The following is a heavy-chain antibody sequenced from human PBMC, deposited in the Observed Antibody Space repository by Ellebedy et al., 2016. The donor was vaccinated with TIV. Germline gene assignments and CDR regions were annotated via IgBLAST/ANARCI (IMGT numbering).Heavy chain of an antibody. CDR2: IYQDGSDE. D-gene: IGHD4-17*01. J-gene: IGHJ5*02. CDR1: GFSFRSYW. V-gene: IGHV3-7*01. Sequence: GESLKISCAASGFSFRSYWMSWVRQAPGKGLEWVANIYQDGSDEYYVDSVKGRFTISRDNDNKALFLQMNSLRVEDTAVYYCARRGSYGDYAVQINSWFDPWGQGTLVTVPS. CDR3: ARRGSYGDYAVQINSWFDP.